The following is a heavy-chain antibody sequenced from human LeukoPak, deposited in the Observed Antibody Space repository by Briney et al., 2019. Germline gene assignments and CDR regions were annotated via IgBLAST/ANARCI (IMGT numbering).Heavy chain of an antibody. J-gene: IGHJ4*02. Sequence: ASVKVSCKASGYTFTGYYMHWVRQAPGQGLEWMGRINPNSGGTNYAQKFQGRVTMTRDTSISTAYMELSRLRSDDTAVYYCARAPDSSGYYYRYFDYWGQGTLVTVSS. V-gene: IGHV1-2*06. CDR3: ARAPDSSGYYYRYFDY. CDR2: INPNSGGT. CDR1: GYTFTGYY. D-gene: IGHD3-22*01.